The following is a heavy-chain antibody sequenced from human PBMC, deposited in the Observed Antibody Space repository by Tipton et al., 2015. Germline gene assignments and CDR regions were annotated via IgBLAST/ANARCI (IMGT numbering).Heavy chain of an antibody. D-gene: IGHD3-10*01. CDR2: ISHSGNT. Sequence: TLSLTCAVSAYSISRDYHWGWIRQPPGKGLEWIGSISHSGNTYYNPSLKSRVTMSRDTSKNQFSLTLNSVTVADTAFYYCARKPVVRGAYCYFDYWGQGTLVTVSS. V-gene: IGHV4-38-2*01. CDR1: AYSISRDYH. CDR3: ARKPVVRGAYCYFDY. J-gene: IGHJ4*02.